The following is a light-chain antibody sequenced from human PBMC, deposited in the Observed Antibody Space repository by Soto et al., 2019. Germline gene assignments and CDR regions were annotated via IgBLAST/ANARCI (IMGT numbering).Light chain of an antibody. J-gene: IGKJ1*01. CDR3: QHYNSYSEA. V-gene: IGKV1-5*03. CDR2: KAS. Sequence: DIQMTQAPSTLAASVGDRVTITCRASQTIGSWLAWYQQKPGKAPKLLIYKASTLQSGVPSRFSGSGSGTEFTLTISSLQPDDFATYYCQHYNSYSEAFGQGTKVDSK. CDR1: QTIGSW.